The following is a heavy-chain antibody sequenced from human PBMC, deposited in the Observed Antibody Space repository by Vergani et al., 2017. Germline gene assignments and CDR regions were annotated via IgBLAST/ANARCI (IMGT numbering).Heavy chain of an antibody. CDR3: ARQGRRAGFQH. CDR1: GGSISSSSYY. D-gene: IGHD1-26*01. CDR2: IYYSGST. V-gene: IGHV4-39*07. Sequence: QLQLQESGPGLVKPSETLSLTCTVSGGSISSSSYYWGWIRQPPGKGLEWIGSIYYSGSTYYNPSLKSRVTISVDTSKNQFSLKLSSVTAADTAVYYCARQGRRAGFQHWGQGTLVTVSS. J-gene: IGHJ1*01.